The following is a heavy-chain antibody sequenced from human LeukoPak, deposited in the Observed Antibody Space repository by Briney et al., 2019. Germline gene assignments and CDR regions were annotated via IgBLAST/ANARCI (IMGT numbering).Heavy chain of an antibody. J-gene: IGHJ4*02. CDR2: IIPIFGTA. D-gene: IGHD4-17*01. Sequence: SVRVSCKASGGTFSSYAISWVRQAPGQGLEWMGGIIPIFGTANYAQKFQGRVTITADESTSTAYMELSSLRSEDTAVYYCARIEGDYGVFVYWGQGTLVTVSS. CDR3: ARIEGDYGVFVY. V-gene: IGHV1-69*13. CDR1: GGTFSSYA.